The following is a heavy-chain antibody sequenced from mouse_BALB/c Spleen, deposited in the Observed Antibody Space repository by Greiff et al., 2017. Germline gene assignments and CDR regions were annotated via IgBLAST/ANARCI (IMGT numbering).Heavy chain of an antibody. V-gene: IGHV1S126*01. J-gene: IGHJ4*01. CDR2: IDPSDSET. CDR1: GYSFTSYW. Sequence: VKLVESGPQLVRPGASVKISCKASGYSFTSYWMHWVKQRPGQGLEWIGMIDPSDSETRLNQKFKDKATLTVDKSSSTAYMQLSSPTSEDSAVYYCARVPMDYWGQGTSVTVSS. CDR3: ARVPMDY.